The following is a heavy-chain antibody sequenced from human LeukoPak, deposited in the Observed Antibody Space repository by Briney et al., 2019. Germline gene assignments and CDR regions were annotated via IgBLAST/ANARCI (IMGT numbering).Heavy chain of an antibody. CDR3: ARAARGGSYSGFDY. CDR1: GFTVSSNY. D-gene: IGHD1-26*01. Sequence: PGGSLRLSCAASGFTVSSNYMSWVRQAPGKGLEWVSVIYSGGSTYYADSVKGRFTISRDNSKNTLYLQMNSLRAEDTAVYYCARAARGGSYSGFDYWGQGTLVTVSS. V-gene: IGHV3-66*01. CDR2: IYSGGST. J-gene: IGHJ4*02.